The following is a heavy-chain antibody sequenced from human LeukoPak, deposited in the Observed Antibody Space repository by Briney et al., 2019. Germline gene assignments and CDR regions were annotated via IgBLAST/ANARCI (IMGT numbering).Heavy chain of an antibody. CDR3: VKGSGTNDYGMDT. J-gene: IGHJ6*02. CDR2: ILYDGSHQ. D-gene: IGHD3-10*01. Sequence: GGSPRLSCAASGFTFNRCGLHSVRQAPGKGLGWVAVILYDGSHQYYTDSVKGRFTISRDNSKNTVFLQMDSLRAEDTGVYYCVKGSGTNDYGMDTWGQGTTVTVPS. CDR1: GFTFNRCG. V-gene: IGHV3-30*18.